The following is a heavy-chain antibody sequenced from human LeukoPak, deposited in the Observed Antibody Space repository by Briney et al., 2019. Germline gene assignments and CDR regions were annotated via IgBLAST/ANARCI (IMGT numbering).Heavy chain of an antibody. J-gene: IGHJ2*01. D-gene: IGHD3-9*01. CDR3: ARLPHYDILTGYYRWYFDL. Sequence: PSETLSLTCTVSGGSISSSSYYWGWIRQPPGKGLEWIGSIYYSGSTYYNPSLKSRVTISVDTSKNQFSLKLSSVTAADTAVYYCARLPHYDILTGYYRWYFDLWGRGTLVTVSS. V-gene: IGHV4-39*07. CDR1: GGSISSSSYY. CDR2: IYYSGST.